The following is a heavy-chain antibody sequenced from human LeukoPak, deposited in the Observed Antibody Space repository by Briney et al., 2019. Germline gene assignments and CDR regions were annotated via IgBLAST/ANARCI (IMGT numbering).Heavy chain of an antibody. J-gene: IGHJ5*02. Sequence: GGSLRLSCAASGFTFSIYAMTWVRQAPGKGLEWVSTISGSGGSTYYADSVKGRFTISRDNSKNTLYPQMNSLRAEDTAVYYCAKESTVTPGNVNWFDTWGQGTLVTVSS. CDR3: AKESTVTPGNVNWFDT. V-gene: IGHV3-23*01. CDR1: GFTFSIYA. D-gene: IGHD4-17*01. CDR2: ISGSGGST.